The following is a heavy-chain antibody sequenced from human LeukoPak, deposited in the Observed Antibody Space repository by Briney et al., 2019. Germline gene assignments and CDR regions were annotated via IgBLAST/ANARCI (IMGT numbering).Heavy chain of an antibody. CDR3: ARGQYSSSWYDY. Sequence: SETLSLTCTVSGGSISSSSYYWGWLRQPPGKGLEWIGSIYYSGSTNYNPSLKRRVTISVDTSKNQFSLKLSSVTAADTAVYYCARGQYSSSWYDYWGQGTLVTVSS. V-gene: IGHV4-39*07. J-gene: IGHJ4*02. CDR1: GGSISSSSYY. CDR2: IYYSGST. D-gene: IGHD6-13*01.